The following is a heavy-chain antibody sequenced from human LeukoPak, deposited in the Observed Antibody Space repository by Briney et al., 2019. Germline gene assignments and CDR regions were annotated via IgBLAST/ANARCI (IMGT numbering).Heavy chain of an antibody. V-gene: IGHV4-59*01. CDR2: IYYSGST. D-gene: IGHD2-21*02. J-gene: IGHJ3*02. CDR3: ARVVTKEAFDI. Sequence: PSETLSLTCTVTGGSISSYYWSWIRQPPGKGLEWIGYIYYSGSTNYNPSLKSRVTISVDTSKNQFSLKLSSVTAADTAVYYCARVVTKEAFDIRGQGTMVTVSS. CDR1: GGSISSYY.